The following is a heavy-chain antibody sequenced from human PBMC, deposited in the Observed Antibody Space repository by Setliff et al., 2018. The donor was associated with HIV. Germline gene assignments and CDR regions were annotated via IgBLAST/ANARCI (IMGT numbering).Heavy chain of an antibody. J-gene: IGHJ6*02. CDR2: IGSNGGST. V-gene: IGHV3-23*01. CDR3: AKDRGPEGAPYSYYGMDV. Sequence: ALRLSCAASGFTFSDYYMGWIRQAPGKGLEWVSVIGSNGGSTYYADSVKGRFTVSRDNSKNTLYLQMNSLRAEDTAVYYCAKDRGPEGAPYSYYGMDVWGQGTTVTVSS. CDR1: GFTFSDYY.